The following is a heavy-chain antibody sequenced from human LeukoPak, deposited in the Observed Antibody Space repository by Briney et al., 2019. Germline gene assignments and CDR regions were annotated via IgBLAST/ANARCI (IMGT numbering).Heavy chain of an antibody. CDR3: ARSAGWLQFGFDY. D-gene: IGHD5-12*01. CDR1: GGSISSYY. V-gene: IGHV4-59*08. Sequence: PSETLSLACTVSGGSISSYYWSWIRQPPGKGLEWIGYIYYSGSTNYNPSPKSRVTISVDTSKNQFSLKLSSVTAADTAVYYCARSAGWLQFGFDYWGQGTLVTVSS. J-gene: IGHJ4*02. CDR2: IYYSGST.